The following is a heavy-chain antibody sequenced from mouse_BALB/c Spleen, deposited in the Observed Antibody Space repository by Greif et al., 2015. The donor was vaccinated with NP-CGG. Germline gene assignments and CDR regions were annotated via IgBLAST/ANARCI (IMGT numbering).Heavy chain of an antibody. CDR2: INPTNGGT. CDR1: DYTFTSYY. V-gene: IGHV1S81*02. Sequence: VQLQQSGAELVKPGASVKLSCKASDYTFTSYYVYWVKQRPGQGLEWIGEINPTNGGTKFNEKFKSKAKLTVDKSSSTAYMQLSSLTSEDSAVYYCARSGYGNYFDYWGQGTTLTVSS. D-gene: IGHD2-10*02. CDR3: ARSGYGNYFDY. J-gene: IGHJ2*01.